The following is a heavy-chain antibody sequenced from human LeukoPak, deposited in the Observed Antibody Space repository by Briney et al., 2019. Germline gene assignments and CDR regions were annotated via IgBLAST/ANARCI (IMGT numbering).Heavy chain of an antibody. CDR2: VGGSGTRT. D-gene: IGHD2-2*03. J-gene: IGHJ4*02. CDR3: AKDSHWILFDD. CDR1: GFTFTTYG. V-gene: IGHV3-23*01. Sequence: GGTLRLSCSASGFTFTTYGMNWVRQAPGKGLEWVSGVGGSGTRTYYADSVKGRFTISRDNSKNTLYLQMNSLRDEDTAVYYCAKDSHWILFDDWGQGTLVTVSS.